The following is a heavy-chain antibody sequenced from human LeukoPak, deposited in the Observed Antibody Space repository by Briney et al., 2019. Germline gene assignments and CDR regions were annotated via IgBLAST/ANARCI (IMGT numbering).Heavy chain of an antibody. J-gene: IGHJ4*02. Sequence: GTSVKVSCKASGGTFSTYTISWVRQAPGQGLEWMGGIIPVLGTTNYAQKLQGRVTMTTDTSTSTAYMELRSLRSDNTAVYYCARTSHYVDIAATIPYGIYYFDYWGQGTLVTVSS. CDR2: IIPVLGTT. CDR3: ARTSHYVDIAATIPYGIYYFDY. D-gene: IGHD5-12*01. CDR1: GGTFSTYT. V-gene: IGHV1-69*16.